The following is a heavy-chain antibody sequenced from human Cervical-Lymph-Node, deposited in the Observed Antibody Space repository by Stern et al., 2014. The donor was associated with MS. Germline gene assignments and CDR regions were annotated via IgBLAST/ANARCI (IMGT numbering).Heavy chain of an antibody. CDR1: GFTFSSYG. D-gene: IGHD2-15*01. J-gene: IGHJ4*02. V-gene: IGHV3-30*18. Sequence: VQLVESGGGVVQPGRSLRLSCAASGFTFSSYGMQWVRQAPGKGLEWLAVIAHDGSVKYYADSVKGRFTISRDNFKNMLSLQMDSLRDDDTAVYYCAKEATPMAATCFDYWGQGTLVTVSS. CDR2: IAHDGSVK. CDR3: AKEATPMAATCFDY.